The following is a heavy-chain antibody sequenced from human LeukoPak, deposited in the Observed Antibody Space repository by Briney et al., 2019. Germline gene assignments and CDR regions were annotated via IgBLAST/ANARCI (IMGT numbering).Heavy chain of an antibody. D-gene: IGHD4-17*01. Sequence: SETLSLTCTVSGGSIRSTTYYWGWIRQPPGKGLEWIGSIYYSGNTYHSPSLMSRVTISVDTSRKQFSLKLSSVTAADTAVYYCARDLYGDYAFDIWGQGTLVTVSS. CDR2: IYYSGNT. CDR1: GGSIRSTTYY. V-gene: IGHV4-39*07. CDR3: ARDLYGDYAFDI. J-gene: IGHJ3*02.